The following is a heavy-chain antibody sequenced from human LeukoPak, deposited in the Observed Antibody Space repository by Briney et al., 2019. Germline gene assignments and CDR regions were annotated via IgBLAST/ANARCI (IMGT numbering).Heavy chain of an antibody. J-gene: IGHJ6*02. Sequence: GGSLRLSCAASGFTFSSYTMNWVRQAPGKGLEWVSSIGSSSTYIYYADSFKGRFTISRDNAKNSLCLQMNSLRAEDTAVYYCARDLAYYNSGDYDSVWGQGTTVSVSS. CDR1: GFTFSSYT. D-gene: IGHD3-22*01. CDR2: IGSSSTYI. CDR3: ARDLAYYNSGDYDSV. V-gene: IGHV3-21*01.